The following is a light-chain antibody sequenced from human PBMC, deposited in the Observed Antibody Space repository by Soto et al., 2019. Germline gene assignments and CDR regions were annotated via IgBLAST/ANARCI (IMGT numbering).Light chain of an antibody. Sequence: DIQMTQSPSPLSASVGDRVTITCLASQSISSWLAWYQQKPGKAPKLLIYDASSLESGVPSRFSGSGSGTDFTLTISCLQSEDFATYYCQQYYSYPITFGQGTRLEI. CDR2: DAS. CDR3: QQYYSYPIT. CDR1: QSISSW. V-gene: IGKV1-5*01. J-gene: IGKJ5*01.